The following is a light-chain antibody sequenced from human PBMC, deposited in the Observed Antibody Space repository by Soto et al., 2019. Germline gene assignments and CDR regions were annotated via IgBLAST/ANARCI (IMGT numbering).Light chain of an antibody. Sequence: EIVLTQSPGTLSLSPGERATLSCRASQSVTSSDFAWYQQKPGQAPRLLIYGASSRATGTPDRFSGSGSGTDFTLTISRLEPEDFAVYYCQQYGSSPVTFGQGTRLEIK. CDR1: QSVTSSD. J-gene: IGKJ5*01. V-gene: IGKV3-20*01. CDR2: GAS. CDR3: QQYGSSPVT.